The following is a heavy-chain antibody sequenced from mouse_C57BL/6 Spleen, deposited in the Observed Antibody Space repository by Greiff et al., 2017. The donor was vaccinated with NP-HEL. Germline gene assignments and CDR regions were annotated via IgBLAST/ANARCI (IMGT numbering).Heavy chain of an antibody. J-gene: IGHJ4*01. V-gene: IGHV2-9-1*01. D-gene: IGHD1-1*01. Sequence: VQVVESGPGLVAPSQSLSITCTVSGFSLTSYAISWVRQPPGKGLEWLGVIWTGGGTNYNSALKSRLSISKDNSKSQVFLKMNSLQTDDTARYYCARPDYGSSYAMDYWGQGTSVTVSS. CDR3: ARPDYGSSYAMDY. CDR2: IWTGGGT. CDR1: GFSLTSYA.